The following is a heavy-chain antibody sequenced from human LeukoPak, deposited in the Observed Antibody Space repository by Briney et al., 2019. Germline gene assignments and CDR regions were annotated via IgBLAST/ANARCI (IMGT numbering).Heavy chain of an antibody. Sequence: QTGGSLRLSCAASGFTFSSYAMSWVRQAPGKGLEWVSAISGSGGSTYYADSVKGRFTISRDNAKNTLYLQMNSLRAEDTAVYYCARDGGAARDYYGMDVWGQGTTVTVSS. V-gene: IGHV3-23*01. CDR1: GFTFSSYA. J-gene: IGHJ6*02. CDR3: ARDGGAARDYYGMDV. CDR2: ISGSGGST. D-gene: IGHD1-26*01.